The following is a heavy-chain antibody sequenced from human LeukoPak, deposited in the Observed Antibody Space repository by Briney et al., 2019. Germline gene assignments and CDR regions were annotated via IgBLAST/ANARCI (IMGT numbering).Heavy chain of an antibody. Sequence: GGSLRLSCAASGFTFSSYWMHWVRQAPGKGLEWVAFIRYDGSNKYYADSVKGRFTISRDNSKNTLYLQMNSLRAEDTAVYYCAKDRRNGNFDYWGQGTLVTVSS. D-gene: IGHD1-1*01. V-gene: IGHV3-30*02. J-gene: IGHJ4*02. CDR1: GFTFSSYW. CDR2: IRYDGSNK. CDR3: AKDRRNGNFDY.